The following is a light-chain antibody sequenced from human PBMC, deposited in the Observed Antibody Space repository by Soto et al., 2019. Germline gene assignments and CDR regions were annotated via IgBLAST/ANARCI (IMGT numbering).Light chain of an antibody. CDR3: ISYKTDDTFV. CDR1: RSDIGASNS. Sequence: QSALTQPASVSGSPGQSITISCAGTRSDIGASNSVSWYQHLPGRSPTLIIYEATNRPSGVSERFSGSKAGDTASLTISGLQADVESEYFCISYKTDDTFVFGGGTKVTVL. J-gene: IGLJ1*01. V-gene: IGLV2-14*01. CDR2: EAT.